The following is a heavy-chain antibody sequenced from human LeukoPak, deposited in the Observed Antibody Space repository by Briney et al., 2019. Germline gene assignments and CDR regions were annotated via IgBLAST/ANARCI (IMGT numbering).Heavy chain of an antibody. J-gene: IGHJ4*02. CDR2: IYAGDSDT. D-gene: IGHD3-10*01. Sequence: GESLKISCKGSGYSFTSYWIGWVRQMPGKGLEWMGIIYAGDSDTKYSPSFQGQVTMSVDKSITTAYLQWSSLKASDTAMYYCARLTYSGSRYFDYWGQGTLVTVSS. CDR1: GYSFTSYW. V-gene: IGHV5-51*01. CDR3: ARLTYSGSRYFDY.